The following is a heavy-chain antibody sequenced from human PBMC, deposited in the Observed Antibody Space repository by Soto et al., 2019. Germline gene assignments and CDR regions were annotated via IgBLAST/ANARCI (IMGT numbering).Heavy chain of an antibody. CDR2: ISSTGGST. Sequence: GGSLRLSCAASGFLFRSYAMNWVRKAPGKGLEWVSAISSTGGSTYYAESVRGRFTISRDNSINTLYLQMSSLRTEDTALYYCAHPRGYGVFDAVDIWGQGTMVTVSS. CDR3: AHPRGYGVFDAVDI. CDR1: GFLFRSYA. J-gene: IGHJ3*02. D-gene: IGHD4-17*01. V-gene: IGHV3-23*01.